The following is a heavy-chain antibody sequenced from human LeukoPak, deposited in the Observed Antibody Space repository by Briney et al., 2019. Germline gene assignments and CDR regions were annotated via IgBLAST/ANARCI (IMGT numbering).Heavy chain of an antibody. Sequence: SQTLSLTCTVSGGSISSGGYYWSWIRQPPGKGLEWIGYIYHSGSTYYNPSLKSRVTISVDRSKNQFSLKLSSVTAADTAVYYCARDPPLLYRDDYMDVWGKGTTVTVSS. CDR3: ARDPPLLYRDDYMDV. CDR1: GGSISSGGYY. J-gene: IGHJ6*03. V-gene: IGHV4-30-2*01. CDR2: IYHSGST. D-gene: IGHD2-2*02.